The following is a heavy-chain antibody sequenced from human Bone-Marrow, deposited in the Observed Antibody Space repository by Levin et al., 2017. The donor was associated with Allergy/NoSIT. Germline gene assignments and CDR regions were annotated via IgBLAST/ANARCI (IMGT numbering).Heavy chain of an antibody. CDR1: GFTLSNYW. J-gene: IGHJ4*02. D-gene: IGHD3-16*01. CDR2: IKEDGSEQ. Sequence: QAGGSLRLSCAASGFTLSNYWMSWVRQASGKGLEWVANIKEDGSEQYYVDSVKGRFTISRDNAKNSLDLVMNSLRVEDTAVYYCARVPRVFRSLTPDHWGQGTLVTVSS. CDR3: ARVPRVFRSLTPDH. V-gene: IGHV3-7*01.